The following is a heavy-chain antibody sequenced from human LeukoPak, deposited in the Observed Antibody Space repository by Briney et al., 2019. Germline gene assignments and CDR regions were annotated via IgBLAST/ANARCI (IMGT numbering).Heavy chain of an antibody. V-gene: IGHV4-59*01. CDR2: IYYSGST. D-gene: IGHD3-22*01. CDR1: GVSISSYY. J-gene: IGHJ6*02. Sequence: PSETLSLTCTVAGVSISSYYWSWLRQPPGKGLEGIGYIYYSGSTNYNPSLNSRVTISVDTSNNQFSLKLSSVTAADTAVYYCARGDYYDSSGYYPYYYGMDVWGQGTTVTVSS. CDR3: ARGDYYDSSGYYPYYYGMDV.